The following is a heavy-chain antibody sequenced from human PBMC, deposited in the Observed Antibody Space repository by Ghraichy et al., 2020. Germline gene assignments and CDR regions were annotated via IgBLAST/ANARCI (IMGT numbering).Heavy chain of an antibody. CDR1: GGSISRSSYY. V-gene: IGHV4-39*01. CDR3: ATIDGRGYPAGY. Sequence: SETLSLTCTVSGGSISRSSYYWGWIRQPPGKGLEWLATIYYSGTTFYNPSLKSRVTISVDTSKNQFSLKLNSVTAADTAVYYCATIDGRGYPAGYWGQGPLVTVSS. D-gene: IGHD3-22*01. J-gene: IGHJ4*02. CDR2: IYYSGTT.